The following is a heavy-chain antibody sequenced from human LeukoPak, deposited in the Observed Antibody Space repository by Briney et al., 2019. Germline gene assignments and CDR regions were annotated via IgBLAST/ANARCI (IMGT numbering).Heavy chain of an antibody. CDR3: AREVGTLGEPHFDY. CDR2: IYYSGST. V-gene: IGHV4-39*07. D-gene: IGHD3-10*01. Sequence: SETLSLACTVSGGSISSSSYYWGWIRQPPGKGLEWIGSIYYSGSTYYNPSLKSRVTISVDTSKNQFSLKLSSVTAADTAVYYCAREVGTLGEPHFDYWGQGTLVTVSS. CDR1: GGSISSSSYY. J-gene: IGHJ4*02.